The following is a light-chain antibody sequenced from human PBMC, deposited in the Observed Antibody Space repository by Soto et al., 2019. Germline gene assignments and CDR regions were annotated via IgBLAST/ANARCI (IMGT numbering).Light chain of an antibody. V-gene: IGKV3-20*01. CDR3: QQYCSSPPYT. CDR1: QSVSSSY. J-gene: IGKJ2*01. CDR2: GAS. Sequence: EIVLTQSPGTLSLSPGERATLSCRASQSVSSSYLAWYQQKPGQAPRLLIYGASSRATGIPDRFSGSGSGTDFPLTISRLAPEDSAVYYCQQYCSSPPYTFGQGTKLEIK.